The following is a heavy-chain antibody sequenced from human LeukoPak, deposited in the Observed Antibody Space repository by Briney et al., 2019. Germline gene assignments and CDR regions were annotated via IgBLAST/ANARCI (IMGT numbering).Heavy chain of an antibody. CDR2: IYTTGST. CDR1: GGAMSGNY. V-gene: IGHV4-4*07. Sequence: SETLSPTCTVSGGAMSGNYWSWIRQPAGKGLEWIGRIYTTGSTNYNPSLKRRVTMSVDMSKKQFPLKLSSVTAADTAVYYCARSPTSTAVTNNYFDPWGQGTLVTVSS. CDR3: ARSPTSTAVTNNYFDP. D-gene: IGHD4-17*01. J-gene: IGHJ5*02.